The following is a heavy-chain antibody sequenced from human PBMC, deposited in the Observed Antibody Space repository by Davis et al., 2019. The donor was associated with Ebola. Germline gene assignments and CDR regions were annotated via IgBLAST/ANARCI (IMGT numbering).Heavy chain of an antibody. D-gene: IGHD2/OR15-2a*01. J-gene: IGHJ4*02. CDR1: GYTFTGYH. CDR3: ARVIAQVDY. CDR2: IKPNSGGK. Sequence: AASVKVSRQASGYTFTGYHMHWLPQVPGQGLEWMGWIKPNSGGKNYAQKFQGWVTMTTDTSTSTAYMELRSLRSDDTAVYYCARVIAQVDYWGQETLVTVSS. V-gene: IGHV1-2*04.